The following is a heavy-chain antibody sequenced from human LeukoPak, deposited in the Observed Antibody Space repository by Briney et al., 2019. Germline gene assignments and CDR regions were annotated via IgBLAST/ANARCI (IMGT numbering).Heavy chain of an antibody. D-gene: IGHD3-16*02. J-gene: IGHJ5*02. V-gene: IGHV3-21*01. CDR1: GFTFSSYW. Sequence: GGSLRLSCAASGFTFSSYWMNWVRQAPGKGLEWVSSISSSSSYIYYADSVKGRFTISRDNAKNSLYLQMNSLRAEDTAVYYCARDSLLGRSWFDPWGQGTLVTVSS. CDR3: ARDSLLGRSWFDP. CDR2: ISSSSSYI.